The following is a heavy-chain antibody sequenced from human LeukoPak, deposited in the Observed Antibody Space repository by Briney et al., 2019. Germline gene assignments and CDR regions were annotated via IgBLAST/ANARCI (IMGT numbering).Heavy chain of an antibody. CDR2: AGWAGGTT. CDR3: ARAPMVRGVITSFDQ. V-gene: IGHV3-43*01. D-gene: IGHD3-10*01. CDR1: GFNFDRYT. J-gene: IGHJ4*02. Sequence: GGSLRLSCATSGFNFDRYTIHWVRQAPGKGLEWVSLAGWAGGTTFYSDSVRGRFTISRDNAENSLYLQMNSLRDEDTAVYYCARAPMVRGVITSFDQWGQGTLVTVPS.